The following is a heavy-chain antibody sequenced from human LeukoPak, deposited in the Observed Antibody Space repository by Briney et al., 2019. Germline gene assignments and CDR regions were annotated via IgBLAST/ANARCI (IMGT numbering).Heavy chain of an antibody. CDR2: IDPGDSDT. Sequence: GESLKIPCKGSGYSFTSYWIGWVRQMPGKGLELMGIIDPGDSDTRYSPSFQRHVTLSADNSISTAYLQWSSLKASDTAMYYCARRRAATFYYGMDVWGQGTTVTVSS. CDR1: GYSFTSYW. D-gene: IGHD2-15*01. J-gene: IGHJ6*02. CDR3: ARRRAATFYYGMDV. V-gene: IGHV5-51*01.